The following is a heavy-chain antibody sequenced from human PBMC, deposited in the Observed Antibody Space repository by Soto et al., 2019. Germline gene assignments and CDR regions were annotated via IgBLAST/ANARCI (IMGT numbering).Heavy chain of an antibody. Sequence: GGSLRLSCAASGFTFSSYSMNWVRQAPGKGLEWVSYISSSSSTIYYADSVKGRFTISRDNAKNSLYLQMNSLRAEDTAVYYWARHLAGYGYLYFEYWGQGILVTVSS. CDR2: ISSSSSTI. V-gene: IGHV3-48*01. J-gene: IGHJ4*02. CDR3: ARHLAGYGYLYFEY. CDR1: GFTFSSYS. D-gene: IGHD5-18*01.